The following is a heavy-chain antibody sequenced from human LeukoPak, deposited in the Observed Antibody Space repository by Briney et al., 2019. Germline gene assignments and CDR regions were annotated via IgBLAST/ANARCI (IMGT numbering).Heavy chain of an antibody. J-gene: IGHJ4*02. CDR3: AREAHYDSSGYLDY. CDR2: TYYRTKWYN. D-gene: IGHD3-22*01. CDR1: GDSVSSNSAA. V-gene: IGHV6-1*01. Sequence: SPTLSLTCAISGDSVSSNSAAWTWIRQSPSRGLEWLGSTYYRTKWYNDYAVSVKSLITINPDTTKNPFSLKLNSVTPEDTAVYYCAREAHYDSSGYLDYWGQGTVVTVSS.